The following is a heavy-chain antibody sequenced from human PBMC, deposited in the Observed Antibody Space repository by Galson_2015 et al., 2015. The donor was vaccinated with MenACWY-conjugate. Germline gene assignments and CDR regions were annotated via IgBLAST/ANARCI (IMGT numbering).Heavy chain of an antibody. V-gene: IGHV4-39*07. D-gene: IGHD2-2*02. CDR2: IYYSGST. CDR3: ARERYCSSTSCYRFDY. Sequence: ETLSLTCTVSGGSISSSSYYWGWIRQPPGKGLEWIGSIYYSGSTYYNPSLKSRVTISADTSKNQFSLKLTSVTAADTAVYYCARERYCSSTSCYRFDYWGQGTLVTVSS. J-gene: IGHJ4*02. CDR1: GGSISSSSYY.